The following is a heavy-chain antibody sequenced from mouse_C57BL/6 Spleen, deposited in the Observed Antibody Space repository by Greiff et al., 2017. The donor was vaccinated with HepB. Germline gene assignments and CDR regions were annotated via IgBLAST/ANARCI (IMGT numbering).Heavy chain of an antibody. CDR3: AKQGLLTGYWYFDV. D-gene: IGHD4-1*01. V-gene: IGHV5-17*01. Sequence: DVKLVESGGGLVKPGGSLKLSCAASGFTFSDYGMHWVRQAPEKGLEWVAYISSGSSTIYYADTVKGRFTISRDNAKNTLFLQMTSLRSEDTDMYYCAKQGLLTGYWYFDVWGTRTTVTVSS. CDR1: GFTFSDYG. CDR2: ISSGSSTI. J-gene: IGHJ1*03.